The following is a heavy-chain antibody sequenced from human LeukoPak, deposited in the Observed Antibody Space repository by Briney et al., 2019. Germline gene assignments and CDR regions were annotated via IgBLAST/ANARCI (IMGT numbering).Heavy chain of an antibody. CDR2: IYYSGST. D-gene: IGHD3-3*01. CDR1: GGSISSSSYY. J-gene: IGHJ3*02. Sequence: KPSETLSLTCTVSGGSISSSSYYWGWIRQPPGKGLEWIGSIYYSGSTYYNPSLKSRVTISVDTSKNQFSLKLSSVTAADTAVYYCARRDPPLGFLEWFLDAFDIWGQGTMVTVSS. V-gene: IGHV4-39*01. CDR3: ARRDPPLGFLEWFLDAFDI.